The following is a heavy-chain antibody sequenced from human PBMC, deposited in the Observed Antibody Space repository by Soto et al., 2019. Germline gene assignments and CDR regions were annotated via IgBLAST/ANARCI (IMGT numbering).Heavy chain of an antibody. Sequence: SETLSLTCAVYGGSFSGYYWSWIRQPPGKGLEWIGEINHSGSTNYNPSLKSRVTISVDTSKNQFSLKLSSVTAADTAVYYCARDNILGILYGGMDVWGQGTTVT. D-gene: IGHD3-3*01. J-gene: IGHJ6*02. CDR2: INHSGST. V-gene: IGHV4-34*01. CDR3: ARDNILGILYGGMDV. CDR1: GGSFSGYY.